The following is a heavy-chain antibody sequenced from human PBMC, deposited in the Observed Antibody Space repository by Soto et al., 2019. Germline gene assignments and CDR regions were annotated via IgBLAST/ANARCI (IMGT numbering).Heavy chain of an antibody. V-gene: IGHV4-30-2*01. CDR3: AAGGGLPRYC. J-gene: IGHJ4*01. CDR2: IYHSGST. Sequence: QLQLQESGSGLVKPSQTLSLTCAVSGGSISSGGYTWSWIRQPPGKGREWSGYIYHSGSTYYNPSLKCRVTLSVDRSKYQCSLKLSSVTAADTAVSYCAAGGGLPRYCWGHVTLVTVSS. D-gene: IGHD5-12*01. CDR1: GGSISSGGYT.